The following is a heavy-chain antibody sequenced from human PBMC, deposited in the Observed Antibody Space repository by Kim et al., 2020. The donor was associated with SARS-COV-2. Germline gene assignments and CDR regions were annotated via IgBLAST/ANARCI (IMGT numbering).Heavy chain of an antibody. D-gene: IGHD6-13*01. CDR3: ARAIAAAGTSDY. Sequence: YYTDSVKGRFNISRDNSKNTLYLQMTSTRAEDTAVYYCARAIAAAGTSDYWGQGTLVTVSS. V-gene: IGHV3-30*07. J-gene: IGHJ4*02.